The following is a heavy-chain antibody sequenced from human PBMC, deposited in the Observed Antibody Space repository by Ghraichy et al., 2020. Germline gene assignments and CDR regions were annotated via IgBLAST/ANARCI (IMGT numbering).Heavy chain of an antibody. D-gene: IGHD3-3*01. V-gene: IGHV3-30*02. J-gene: IGHJ5*02. CDR2: IRYDGSNK. CDR3: ATPDYDFWSGPPGDKDQWNNWFDP. Sequence: GGSLRLSCAASGFTFSSYGMHWVRQAPGKGLEWVAFIRYDGSNKYYADSVKGRFTISRDNSKNTLYLQMNSLRAEDTAVYYCATPDYDFWSGPPGDKDQWNNWFDPWGQGTLVTVSS. CDR1: GFTFSSYG.